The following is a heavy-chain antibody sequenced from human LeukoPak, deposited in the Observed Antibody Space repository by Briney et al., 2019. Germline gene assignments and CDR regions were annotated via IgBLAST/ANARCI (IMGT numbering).Heavy chain of an antibody. CDR3: ARDAVGGRGIGAADYPRFDY. D-gene: IGHD6-13*01. CDR2: TYYRSKWYN. J-gene: IGHJ4*02. CDR1: GDSVSSNSAA. Sequence: SQTLSLTCAISGDSVSSNSAAWNWIRQSPSRGLEWLGRTYYRSKWYNDYAVSVKSRITINPDTSKNQFSLQLNSVTPEDTAVYCCARDAVGGRGIGAADYPRFDYWGQGTLVTVSS. V-gene: IGHV6-1*01.